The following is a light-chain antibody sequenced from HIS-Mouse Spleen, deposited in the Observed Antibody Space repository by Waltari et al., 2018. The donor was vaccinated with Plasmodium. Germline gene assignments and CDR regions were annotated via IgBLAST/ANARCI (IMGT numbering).Light chain of an antibody. CDR2: KDS. CDR3: QSADSSGTYQV. V-gene: IGLV3-25*03. J-gene: IGLJ2*01. Sequence: SYELTQPPSVSVSPGQTARITCAGDSLPKQYASWYQQKPGQAPVLVIYKDSERQPGIPERFSGSSSGTTVTLTISGVQAEDEADYYCQSADSSGTYQVFGGGTKLTVL. CDR1: SLPKQY.